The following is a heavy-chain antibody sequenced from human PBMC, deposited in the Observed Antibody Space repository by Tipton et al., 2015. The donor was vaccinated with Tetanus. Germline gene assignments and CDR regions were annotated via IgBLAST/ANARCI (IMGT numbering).Heavy chain of an antibody. D-gene: IGHD4-11*01. CDR3: ARGWTVTTVGAFDI. J-gene: IGHJ3*02. CDR2: TYYRSKWYN. V-gene: IGHV6-1*01. CDR1: GDSVSSNSAA. Sequence: GLVKPSQTLSLTCAISGDSVSSNSAAWNWIRQSPSRGLEWLGRTYYRSKWYNDYAVSVKSRITINPDTSKNQFSLQLNSVTPEDTAVYHCARGWTVTTVGAFDIWGQGTMVTVSS.